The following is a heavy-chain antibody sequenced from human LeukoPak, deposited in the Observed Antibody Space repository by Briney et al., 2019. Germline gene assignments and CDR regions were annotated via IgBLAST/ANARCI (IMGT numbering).Heavy chain of an antibody. V-gene: IGHV3-7*01. CDR2: INGDGRDT. CDR1: DFAFSSYW. Sequence: GGSLRLSCAASDFAFSSYWMNWVRQAPGKGLEWVANINGDGRDTYYVGSVRGRFTISRDNADNSLYLQMHNLRRDDTAVYYCARGAHSAIDWWGQGTLVTVSS. D-gene: IGHD1-26*01. CDR3: ARGAHSAIDW. J-gene: IGHJ4*02.